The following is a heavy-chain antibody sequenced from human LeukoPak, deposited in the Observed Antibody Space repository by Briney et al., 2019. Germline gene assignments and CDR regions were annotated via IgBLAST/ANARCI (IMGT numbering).Heavy chain of an antibody. CDR1: GGSISSYY. V-gene: IGHV4-4*07. J-gene: IGHJ6*02. CDR2: IYTSGST. D-gene: IGHD3-10*01. Sequence: SETLSLTRTVSGGSISSYYWSWIRQPAGKGLEWIGRIYTSGSTNYNPSLKSRVTMSVDTSKNQFSLKLSSVTAADTAVYYCAREGKYYGSGSYYDYYYGMDVWGQGTTVTVSS. CDR3: AREGKYYGSGSYYDYYYGMDV.